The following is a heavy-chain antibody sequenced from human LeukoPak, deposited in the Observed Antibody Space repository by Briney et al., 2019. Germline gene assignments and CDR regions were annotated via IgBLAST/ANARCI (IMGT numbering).Heavy chain of an antibody. V-gene: IGHV4-39*01. Sequence: SETLSLTCAVSGGSISSSSYYWGWIRQPPGKGLEWIGSIYYSGSTYYNPSLKSRVTISVDTSKNQFSLKLSSVTAADTAVYYCARHRMYYYDSSGRGVADAFDIWGQGTMVTVSS. CDR2: IYYSGST. J-gene: IGHJ3*02. CDR3: ARHRMYYYDSSGRGVADAFDI. D-gene: IGHD3-22*01. CDR1: GGSISSSSYY.